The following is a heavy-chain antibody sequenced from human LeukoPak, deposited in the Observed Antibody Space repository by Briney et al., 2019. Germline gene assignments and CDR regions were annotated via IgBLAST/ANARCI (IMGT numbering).Heavy chain of an antibody. V-gene: IGHV4-34*01. J-gene: IGHJ6*03. Sequence: PSETLSLTCAVYGGSFSGYYWSWLRPPPGKGREWIGEINHSGSTNYNPSLKSRVTISVDTSKNQFSLKLSSVTAADTAVYYCARGKITIVRGVTGVIVYYYMDVWGKGTTVTISS. CDR2: INHSGST. CDR3: ARGKITIVRGVTGVIVYYYMDV. D-gene: IGHD3-10*01. CDR1: GGSFSGYY.